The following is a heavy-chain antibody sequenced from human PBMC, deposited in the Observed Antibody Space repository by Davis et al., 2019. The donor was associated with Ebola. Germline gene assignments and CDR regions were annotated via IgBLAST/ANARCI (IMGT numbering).Heavy chain of an antibody. CDR3: AKASFCWSSGRPCAFDI. CDR1: GFTFSSYG. V-gene: IGHV3-30*18. CDR2: ISYDGSNK. J-gene: IGHJ3*02. Sequence: PGGSLRLSCAASGFTFSSYGMHWVRQAPGKGLEWVAVISYDGSNKFYADSVKGRFTISRDNSKNTLYLQMNSLRAEDTAVYYCAKASFCWSSGRPCAFDIWGQGTMVTVSS. D-gene: IGHD3-22*01.